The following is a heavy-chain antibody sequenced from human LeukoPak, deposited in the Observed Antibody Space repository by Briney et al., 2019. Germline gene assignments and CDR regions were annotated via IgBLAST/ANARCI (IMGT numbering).Heavy chain of an antibody. J-gene: IGHJ5*02. V-gene: IGHV1-2*02. CDR2: INPNSGGT. CDR3: GRVSDYGNNFCDCFDP. Sequence: ASVKVSCKASGYTFTGYYMHWVRQAPGQGLEWMGWINPNSGGTNYAQKFQGRVTMTRETSISTAYVELRSLRSDDTAVYYCGRVSDYGNNFCDCFDPWGQGTLVTVSS. CDR1: GYTFTGYY. D-gene: IGHD4-11*01.